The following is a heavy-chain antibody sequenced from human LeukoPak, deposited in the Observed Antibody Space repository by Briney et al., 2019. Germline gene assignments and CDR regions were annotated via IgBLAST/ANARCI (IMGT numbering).Heavy chain of an antibody. J-gene: IGHJ4*02. D-gene: IGHD6-13*01. CDR1: GYTFTNCY. V-gene: IGHV1-46*01. CDR2: INPSGGST. CDR3: AKPRGGAAAADY. Sequence: ASVKVSCKASGYTFTNCYMHWVRQAPGQGLEWMGIINPSGGSTSYAQKFQGRVTMTRDTSTSTVYMELSSLRSEDTAVYYCAKPRGGAAAADYWGQGTLVTVSS.